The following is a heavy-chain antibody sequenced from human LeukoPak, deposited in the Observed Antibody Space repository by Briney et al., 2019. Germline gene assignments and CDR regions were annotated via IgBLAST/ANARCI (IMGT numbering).Heavy chain of an antibody. V-gene: IGHV4-30-4*01. D-gene: IGHD3-10*01. CDR2: IYYSGST. J-gene: IGHJ4*02. CDR3: ARESMVRGVPKAIDY. Sequence: PSETLSLTCTVSGGSISSGDYYWSWIRQPPGKGLEWIGYIYYSGSTYYKPSLKSRVTISVDTSKNQFSLKLSSVTAADTAVYYCARESMVRGVPKAIDYWGQGTLVTVSS. CDR1: GGSISSGDYY.